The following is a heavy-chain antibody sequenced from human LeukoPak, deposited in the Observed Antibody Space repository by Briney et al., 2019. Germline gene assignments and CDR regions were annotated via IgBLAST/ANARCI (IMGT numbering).Heavy chain of an antibody. CDR3: ARDSKYYYDSSGPDAFDI. Sequence: SETLSLTCTVSGYSISSGYYWGWIRQPPGKGLEWIGEINHSGSTNYNPSLKSRVTISVDTSKNQFSLKLSSVTAADTAVYYCARDSKYYYDSSGPDAFDIWGQGTMVTVSS. J-gene: IGHJ3*02. CDR2: INHSGST. D-gene: IGHD3-22*01. V-gene: IGHV4-38-2*02. CDR1: GYSISSGYY.